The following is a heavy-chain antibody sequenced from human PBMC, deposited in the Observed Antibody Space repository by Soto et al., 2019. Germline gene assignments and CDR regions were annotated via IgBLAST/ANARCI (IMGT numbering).Heavy chain of an antibody. CDR1: GFTFSSYA. Sequence: GGSLRLSCAASGFTFSSYAMSWVRQAPGKGLEWVSAISGSGGSTYYADSVKGRFTISRDNPKNTLYLQMNSLRAEDTAVYYCAKVRPAIVVVPAALDYWGQGTLVTV. CDR2: ISGSGGST. J-gene: IGHJ4*02. CDR3: AKVRPAIVVVPAALDY. V-gene: IGHV3-23*01. D-gene: IGHD2-2*01.